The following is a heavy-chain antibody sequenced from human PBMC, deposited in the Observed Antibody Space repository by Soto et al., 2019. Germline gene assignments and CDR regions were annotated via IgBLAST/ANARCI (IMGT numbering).Heavy chain of an antibody. V-gene: IGHV3-30-3*01. D-gene: IGHD5-18*01. CDR3: ARDPLWGTAMVLWYFDL. Sequence: QVQLVESGGGVVQPGRSLRLSCAASGFTFSSYAMHWVRQAPGKGLEWVAVISYDGSNKYYADSVKGRLTISRDNSKNSLYLQMNGLRAEDTAVYYCARDPLWGTAMVLWYFDLWGRGTLVTVSS. CDR1: GFTFSSYA. CDR2: ISYDGSNK. J-gene: IGHJ2*01.